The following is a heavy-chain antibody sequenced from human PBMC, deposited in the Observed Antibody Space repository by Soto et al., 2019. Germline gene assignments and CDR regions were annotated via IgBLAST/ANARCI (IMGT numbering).Heavy chain of an antibody. CDR1: GTTFISYG. D-gene: IGHD6-19*01. Sequence: QVQLVQSGSEVKKPGASVKVSCKAAGTTFISYGISWVRQAPGQGLEWMGWISIHNGDTNNAPNLQGRFTMTTGTATSRTYMELRRLRSDDTAVYYCATAERGQCSGSECHSLDHWGQGTPVTVSP. V-gene: IGHV1-18*01. CDR3: ATAERGQCSGSECHSLDH. CDR2: ISIHNGDT. J-gene: IGHJ4*02.